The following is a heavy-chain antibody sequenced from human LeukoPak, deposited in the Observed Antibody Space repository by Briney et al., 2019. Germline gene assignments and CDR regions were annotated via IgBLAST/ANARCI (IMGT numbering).Heavy chain of an antibody. J-gene: IGHJ2*01. CDR1: GGSFSGYY. CDR3: ARVLEGSSGQHWYFDL. CDR2: INHSGST. V-gene: IGHV4-34*01. D-gene: IGHD6-19*01. Sequence: SETLSLTCAVYGGSFSGYYWSWIRQPPGKGLERIGEINHSGSTNYNPSLKSRVTISVDTSKNQFSLKLSSVAAADTAVYYCARVLEGSSGQHWYFDLWGRGTLVTVSS.